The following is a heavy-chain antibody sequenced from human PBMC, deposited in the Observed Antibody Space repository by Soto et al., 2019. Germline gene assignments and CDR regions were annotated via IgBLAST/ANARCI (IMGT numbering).Heavy chain of an antibody. V-gene: IGHV3-33*01. Sequence: QVQLVESGGGVVQPGRSLGLSCAASGFAFSSYGMHWVRQAPGKGLEWVAVIWYDGSNKYYADSVKGRFTISRDNSKNTLYLQMNSLRAEDTAVYYCARDESIVGATPPNMYYFDYWGQGTLVTVSS. CDR2: IWYDGSNK. CDR1: GFAFSSYG. CDR3: ARDESIVGATPPNMYYFDY. J-gene: IGHJ4*02. D-gene: IGHD1-26*01.